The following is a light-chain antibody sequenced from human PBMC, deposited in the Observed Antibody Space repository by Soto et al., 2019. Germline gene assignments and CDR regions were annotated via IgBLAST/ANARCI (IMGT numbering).Light chain of an antibody. Sequence: PGERVTLSCRASQGVSSSYVTWYQQKPGQAPRLLIYGASTRATSIPARFSGSVSGTDFTLTISSLQPEDFAVYYCQQDYNLPLTFGGGTKVEIK. J-gene: IGKJ4*01. CDR2: GAS. CDR1: QGVSSSY. CDR3: QQDYNLPLT. V-gene: IGKV3D-7*01.